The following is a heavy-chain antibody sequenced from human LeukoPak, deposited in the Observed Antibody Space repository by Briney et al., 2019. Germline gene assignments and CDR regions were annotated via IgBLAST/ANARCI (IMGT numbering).Heavy chain of an antibody. CDR3: ARPSLPSGSYPPFDY. V-gene: IGHV4-39*01. D-gene: IGHD1-26*01. Sequence: SETLSLTCTVSGGSINSSSYYWGWIRQPPGKALEWIGSIYHSGYTYYNPSLKSRVTISVDTSKNQFSLKLSSVTAADTAVYYCARPSLPSGSYPPFDYWGQGTLVTVSS. J-gene: IGHJ4*02. CDR1: GGSINSSSYY. CDR2: IYHSGYT.